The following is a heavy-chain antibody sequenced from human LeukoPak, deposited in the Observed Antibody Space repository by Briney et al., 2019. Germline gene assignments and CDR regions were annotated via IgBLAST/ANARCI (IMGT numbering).Heavy chain of an antibody. D-gene: IGHD3-22*01. CDR3: ASGYYSRRFDY. Sequence: GGSLRLSCEASGFTFSTYWMSWVRQAPGKGLEWVANIKEDGSEKYYVDSVKGRFTISRDNAKNSLHLQMNSLRAEDTAVYYCASGYYSRRFDYWGQGTLVTVSS. CDR2: IKEDGSEK. V-gene: IGHV3-7*01. J-gene: IGHJ4*02. CDR1: GFTFSTYW.